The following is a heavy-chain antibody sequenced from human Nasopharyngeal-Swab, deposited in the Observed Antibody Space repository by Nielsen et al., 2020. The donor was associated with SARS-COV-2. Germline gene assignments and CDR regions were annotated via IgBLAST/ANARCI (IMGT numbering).Heavy chain of an antibody. Sequence: GESLKISCAASGFTFSTYTMNWVRQAPGKGLEWVSSLSGSSSYLWHADSVKGRFTVSRDNAKNSLFLQMDNLGADDTSFYYCARTAPFCGGDCYSGYFQYWGQGTLVTVSS. V-gene: IGHV3-21*01. CDR3: ARTAPFCGGDCYSGYFQY. D-gene: IGHD2-21*02. CDR1: GFTFSTYT. CDR2: LSGSSSYL. J-gene: IGHJ1*01.